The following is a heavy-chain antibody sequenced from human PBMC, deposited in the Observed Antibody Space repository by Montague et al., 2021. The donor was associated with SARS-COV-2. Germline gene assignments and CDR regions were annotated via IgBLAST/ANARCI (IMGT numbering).Heavy chain of an antibody. CDR3: STIAAADTLYYYYGMDV. CDR1: GFTFSSYS. CDR2: ISTSSSTI. D-gene: IGHD6-13*01. Sequence: SLRLSCAASGFTFSSYSMNWVRQAPGKGLEWVSYISTSSSTIYYADSVKGRFTISRDNGKNSLYLQMNSLRDEDTAVHYCSTIAAADTLYYYYGMDVWGQGTTVTVSS. V-gene: IGHV3-48*02. J-gene: IGHJ6*02.